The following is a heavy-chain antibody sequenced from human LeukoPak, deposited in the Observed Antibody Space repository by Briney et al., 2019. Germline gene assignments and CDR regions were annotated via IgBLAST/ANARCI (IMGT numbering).Heavy chain of an antibody. CDR2: IDLVNGNT. CDR1: GYTFTNYA. D-gene: IGHD2-21*01. CDR3: ARGRGTIGSNRDFYFYYYMDI. V-gene: IGHV1-3*03. Sequence: ASVKVSCKASGYTFTNYAMHWVRLAPGQRLQWMGWIDLVNGNTKYSQYFEGRVTITRDTSASTVYMELSSLRPDDMAVYYCARGRGTIGSNRDFYFYYYMDIWGNGTTVTVSS. J-gene: IGHJ6*03.